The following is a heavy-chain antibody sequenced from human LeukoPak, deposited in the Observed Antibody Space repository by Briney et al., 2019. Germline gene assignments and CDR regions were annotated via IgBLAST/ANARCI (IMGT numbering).Heavy chain of an antibody. CDR3: ATQTDYYDSGLDY. D-gene: IGHD3-22*01. J-gene: IGHJ4*02. V-gene: IGHV1-18*01. CDR2: ISAYNGST. Sequence: ASVKVSCKPSGYTFTSYGTSWVRQAPGQGLEWMGWISAYNGSTTYAQKFQGRVTMTRDTSTSTVYMELSSLRSEDTAVYYCATQTDYYDSGLDYWGQGTLGTVSS. CDR1: GYTFTSYG.